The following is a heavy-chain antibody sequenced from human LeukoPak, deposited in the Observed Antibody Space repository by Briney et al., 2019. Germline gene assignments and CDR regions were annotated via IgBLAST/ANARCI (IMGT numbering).Heavy chain of an antibody. V-gene: IGHV1-69*05. CDR3: ARAYYYDSSGWSFDY. D-gene: IGHD3-22*01. CDR2: IIPIFGTA. J-gene: IGHJ4*02. Sequence: SSVKVSCKASGGTFSSYAISWVRQAPGQGLGWMGRIIPIFGTANYAQKFQGRVTITTDESTSTAYMELSSLRSEDTAVYYCARAYYYDSSGWSFDYWGQGTLVTVSS. CDR1: GGTFSSYA.